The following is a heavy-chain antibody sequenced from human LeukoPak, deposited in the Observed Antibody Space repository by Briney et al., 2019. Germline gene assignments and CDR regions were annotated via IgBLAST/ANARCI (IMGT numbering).Heavy chain of an antibody. J-gene: IGHJ4*02. D-gene: IGHD2-21*02. CDR2: IKSKTDGGTT. V-gene: IGHV3-15*01. CDR1: GFTFSNAW. Sequence: GGSLRLSCAASGFTFSNAWMSWVRQAPGKGLEWVGRIKSKTDGGTTDYAAPVKGRFTISRDDSKNTLYLQMNSLKTEDTAVYYCTSSTLKYQLLCPLYCGGDFSEYWGQGTLVTVSS. CDR3: TSSTLKYQLLCPLYCGGDFSEY.